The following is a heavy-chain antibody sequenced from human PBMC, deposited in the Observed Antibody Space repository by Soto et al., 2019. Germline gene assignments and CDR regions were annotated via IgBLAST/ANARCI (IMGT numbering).Heavy chain of an antibody. CDR2: IIPIFGTA. CDR1: GGTFSSYA. J-gene: IGHJ4*02. CDR3: ARVSFSGGRVATIYSVY. D-gene: IGHD5-12*01. V-gene: IGHV1-69*06. Sequence: SVKVSCKASGGTFSSYAISWVRQAPGQGLEWMGGIIPIFGTANYAQKFQGRVTITADKSTSTAYMELSSLRSEDTAVYYCARVSFSGGRVATIYSVYCCQGPLGSGFS.